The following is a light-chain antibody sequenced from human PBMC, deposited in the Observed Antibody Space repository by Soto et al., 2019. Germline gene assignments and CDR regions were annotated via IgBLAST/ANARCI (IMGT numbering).Light chain of an antibody. CDR1: QTIYSN. J-gene: IGKJ5*01. CDR2: DAS. Sequence: IVMTQSPATLSVSPGERSTLSCRAGQTIYSNVAWYQQRPGQTPRLLIYDASTRAPGIPARFSGRGSGADFTLTISSLEPEDFAVYYCQQRSDSITFGQGTRLEI. CDR3: QQRSDSIT. V-gene: IGKV3-11*01.